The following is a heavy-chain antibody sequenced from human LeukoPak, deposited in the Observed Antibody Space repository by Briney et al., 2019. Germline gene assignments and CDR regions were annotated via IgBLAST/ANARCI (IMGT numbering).Heavy chain of an antibody. J-gene: IGHJ5*02. CDR3: ARDLGQYYDTSDNWFDP. Sequence: PGGSLRLSCAASGFTLSNYWMHWVRQAPGKGLVWVSRINSDGINTSYADSVKGRFTISRHNAKNTLNLQMNSLRAEDTAVYYCARDLGQYYDTSDNWFDPWGQGTLVTVSS. V-gene: IGHV3-74*01. D-gene: IGHD3-22*01. CDR1: GFTLSNYW. CDR2: INSDGINT.